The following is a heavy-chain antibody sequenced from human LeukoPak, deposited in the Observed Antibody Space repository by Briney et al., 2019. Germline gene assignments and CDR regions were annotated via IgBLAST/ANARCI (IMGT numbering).Heavy chain of an antibody. CDR2: INTDGSST. D-gene: IGHD1-26*01. CDR1: GFTFSSYW. V-gene: IGHV3-74*01. J-gene: IGHJ3*02. Sequence: GGSLRLSCGASGFTFSSYWMHWVRQAPGKGLVWVSRINTDGSSTNYADSVKGRFTVSRDNAKNTLYLQMNSLRAEDTAVYYCARVIGWDEPFDIWGQGTMVTVSS. CDR3: ARVIGWDEPFDI.